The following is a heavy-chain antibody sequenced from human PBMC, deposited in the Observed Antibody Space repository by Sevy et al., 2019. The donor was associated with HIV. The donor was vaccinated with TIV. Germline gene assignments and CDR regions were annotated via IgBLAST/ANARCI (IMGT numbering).Heavy chain of an antibody. CDR1: GFTVSSNY. Sequence: GGSLSLSCAASGFTVSSNYMSWVRQAPGKGLEWVSVIYTGGSTYYADSVKGRFTISIDNSTNTLYLQMNSLRAEDTAVYYCARGGLYDKDPNPNGMDVRDQRTTVTVSS. V-gene: IGHV3-53*01. CDR3: ARGGLYDKDPNPNGMDV. CDR2: IYTGGST. D-gene: IGHD3-22*01. J-gene: IGHJ6*02.